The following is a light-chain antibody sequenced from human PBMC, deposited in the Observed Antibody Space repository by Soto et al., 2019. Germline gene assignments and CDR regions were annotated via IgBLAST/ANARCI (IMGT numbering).Light chain of an antibody. CDR3: QQRSNWPRT. V-gene: IGKV3D-20*02. J-gene: IGKJ1*01. CDR1: QIVISNY. CDR2: GAS. Sequence: IVLSQSPRALSLSPGERAALSCVASQIVISNYLAWYQQKPGQAPSLLIYGASARATGIPDRFAGSGSGTDFTLTISGLEPEDFAVYYCQQRSNWPRTFGQGTKV.